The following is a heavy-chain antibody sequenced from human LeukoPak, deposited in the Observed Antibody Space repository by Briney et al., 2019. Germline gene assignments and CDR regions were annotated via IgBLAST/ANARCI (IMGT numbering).Heavy chain of an antibody. CDR2: ISYDGSNK. D-gene: IGHD2-2*02. V-gene: IGHV3-30-3*01. CDR1: GFTFSSYA. CDR3: ARDRGYCSSTSCYTLGSMDV. J-gene: IGHJ6*02. Sequence: PGGSLRLSCAASGFTFSSYAMHWVRQAPGKGLEWVAVISYDGSNKYYADSVKGRFTISRDNSKNTLYLQMNSLRAEDTAVYYCARDRGYCSSTSCYTLGSMDVWGQGTTVTVSS.